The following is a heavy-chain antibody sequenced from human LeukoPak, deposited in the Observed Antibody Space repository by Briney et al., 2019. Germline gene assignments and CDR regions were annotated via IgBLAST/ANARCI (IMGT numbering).Heavy chain of an antibody. V-gene: IGHV3-66*01. J-gene: IGHJ4*02. D-gene: IGHD3-10*01. CDR2: LYATGNT. CDR3: ARDVVLWFGEFAFDY. Sequence: QSGGSLRLSCAASGISVSTNYMTWVRQAPGKGLELVSLLYATGNTYYADSVKGRFTIYRDNSKNTLYLQMNSLRAEDTAVYYCARDVVLWFGEFAFDYWGQGTLVTVSS. CDR1: GISVSTNY.